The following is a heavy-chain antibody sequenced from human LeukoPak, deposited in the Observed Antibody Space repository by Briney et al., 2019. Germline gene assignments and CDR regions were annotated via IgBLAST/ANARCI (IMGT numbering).Heavy chain of an antibody. CDR3: ARVRNKNSGYYWY. Sequence: ASVKVSCKASGGTFSSYAISWVRQAPGQGLEWMGGIIPIFGTANYAQKFQGRVTITTDESTSTAYMELSSLRSEDTAVYYCARVRNKNSGYYWYWGQGTLVTVSS. V-gene: IGHV1-69*05. CDR2: IIPIFGTA. CDR1: GGTFSSYA. J-gene: IGHJ4*02. D-gene: IGHD3-22*01.